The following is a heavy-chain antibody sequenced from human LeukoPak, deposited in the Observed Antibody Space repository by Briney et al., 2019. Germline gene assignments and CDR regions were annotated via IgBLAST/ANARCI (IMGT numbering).Heavy chain of an antibody. Sequence: PGGSLRLSCAASGFTVSSNYMSWVRQAPGKGLEWVSVICSGGSTYYADSVRGRVTISRDNAKNTLYLQMNSLRAEDTAVYYCARKDPFDYWGQGTLVTVSS. V-gene: IGHV3-66*01. CDR2: ICSGGST. J-gene: IGHJ4*02. CDR3: ARKDPFDY. CDR1: GFTVSSNY.